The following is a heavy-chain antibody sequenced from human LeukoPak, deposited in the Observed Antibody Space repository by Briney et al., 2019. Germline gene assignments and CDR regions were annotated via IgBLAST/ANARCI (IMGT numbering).Heavy chain of an antibody. CDR3: ATPPNWFDP. CDR2: ISSSSSYI. J-gene: IGHJ5*02. V-gene: IGHV3-21*01. Sequence: GGSLRLSCAASGFTFSSYSMNWVRQAPGKGLEWVSSISSSSSYIYYADSVKGRFTISRDNAKNSPYLQMNSLRAEDTAVYYCATPPNWFDPWGQGTLVTVSS. CDR1: GFTFSSYS.